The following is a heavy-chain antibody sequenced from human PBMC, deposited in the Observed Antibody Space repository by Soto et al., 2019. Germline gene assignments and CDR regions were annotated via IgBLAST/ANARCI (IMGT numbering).Heavy chain of an antibody. CDR3: AKTGEQWLGRTDY. CDR1: GFTFSSYA. V-gene: IGHV3-23*01. CDR2: ISGSGGST. D-gene: IGHD6-19*01. Sequence: EVQLLESGGGLVQPGGSLRLSCAASGFTFSSYAMSWVRQAPGKGLEWVSAISGSGGSTYYADSVKGRFTISRDDSKNTLYLQMNSLRAEDTAVYYCAKTGEQWLGRTDYWGQGTLVTVSS. J-gene: IGHJ4*02.